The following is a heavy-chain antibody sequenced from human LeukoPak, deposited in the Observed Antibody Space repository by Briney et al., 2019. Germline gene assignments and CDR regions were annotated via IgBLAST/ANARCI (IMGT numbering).Heavy chain of an antibody. Sequence: PGRSLRLSCAASGFTFDDYAMHWVRQAPGKGLEWVSGISWNSGSIGYADSVKGRFTISRDNAKNSLDLQMDSLRVEDTAVYYCAREGYSAYGLDNWGQGTLVTVSS. V-gene: IGHV3-9*01. CDR1: GFTFDDYA. CDR3: AREGYSAYGLDN. J-gene: IGHJ4*02. D-gene: IGHD5-12*01. CDR2: ISWNSGSI.